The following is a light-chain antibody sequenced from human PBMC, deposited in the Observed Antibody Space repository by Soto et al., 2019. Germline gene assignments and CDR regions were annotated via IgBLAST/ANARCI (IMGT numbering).Light chain of an antibody. CDR2: EVN. CDR3: CSLTTSHTYV. Sequence: QSALTQPASLSGSPGQSITISCTGTSSDIGAYDYVSWFQQHPGKAPKLMISEVNNRPSGVSNRFSGSKSGNTAYLTISGLQVEDEAEYYCCSLTTSHTYVFGSGTKLTVL. V-gene: IGLV2-14*01. J-gene: IGLJ1*01. CDR1: SSDIGAYDY.